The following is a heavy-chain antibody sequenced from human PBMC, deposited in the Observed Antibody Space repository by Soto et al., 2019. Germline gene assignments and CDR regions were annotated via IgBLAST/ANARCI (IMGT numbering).Heavy chain of an antibody. V-gene: IGHV4-34*01. J-gene: IGHJ3*02. D-gene: IGHD5-18*01. Sequence: SETLSLTCAVYGGSFSGYYWSWIRQPPGKGLEWIGEINHSGSTNYNPSLKSRVTISVDTSKNQFSLKLSSVTAADTAVYYCARGEDTAMSEGAFDIWGQGTMVTVSS. CDR1: GGSFSGYY. CDR2: INHSGST. CDR3: ARGEDTAMSEGAFDI.